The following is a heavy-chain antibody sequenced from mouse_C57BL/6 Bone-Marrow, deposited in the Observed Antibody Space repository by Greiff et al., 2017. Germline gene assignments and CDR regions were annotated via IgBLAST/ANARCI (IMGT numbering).Heavy chain of an antibody. Sequence: EVQLQQSGPVLVKPGASVKLSCKASGYTFTDYYMNWVKQSHGKSLEWIGVINPYNGGTSYTQKFKGKATLTVAKSSSTAYMELNSLTSEDSAVYDCADSNYGYAMDYWGQGTSVTVSS. CDR2: INPYNGGT. D-gene: IGHD2-5*01. CDR1: GYTFTDYY. CDR3: ADSNYGYAMDY. V-gene: IGHV1-19*01. J-gene: IGHJ4*01.